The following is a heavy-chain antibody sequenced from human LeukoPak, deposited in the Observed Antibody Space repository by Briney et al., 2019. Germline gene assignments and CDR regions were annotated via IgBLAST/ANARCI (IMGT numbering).Heavy chain of an antibody. Sequence: GASVKVSCKASGYTSTSYYMHWVRQAPGQGLEWMGIINPSGGSTSYAQKFQGRVTMTRDTSTSTVYMELSSLRSEDTAVYYCEVTGVGYCSSTSCYGAFDIWGQGTMVTVSS. D-gene: IGHD2-2*01. CDR3: EVTGVGYCSSTSCYGAFDI. CDR1: GYTSTSYY. J-gene: IGHJ3*02. V-gene: IGHV1-46*01. CDR2: INPSGGST.